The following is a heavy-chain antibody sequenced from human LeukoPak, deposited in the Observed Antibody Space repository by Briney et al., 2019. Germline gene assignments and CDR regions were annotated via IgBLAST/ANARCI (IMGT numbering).Heavy chain of an antibody. J-gene: IGHJ4*02. CDR1: GGSISSSSYY. V-gene: IGHV4-39*06. CDR3: ARDRWVSITMVRGVEY. CDR2: INYSGST. Sequence: SETLSLTCTVSGGSISSSSYYWGWIRQPPGKGLEWIGSINYSGSTYYNPSLKSRVTISVDTSKNQFPLKLSSVTAADTAVYYCARDRWVSITMVRGVEYWGQGTLVTVSS. D-gene: IGHD3-10*01.